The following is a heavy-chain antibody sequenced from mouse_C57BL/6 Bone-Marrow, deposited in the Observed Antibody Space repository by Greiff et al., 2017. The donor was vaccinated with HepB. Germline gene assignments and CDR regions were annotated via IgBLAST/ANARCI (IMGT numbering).Heavy chain of an antibody. CDR1: GYTFTDYN. CDR2: INPNNGGT. V-gene: IGHV1-22*01. J-gene: IGHJ2*01. D-gene: IGHD1-1*01. CDR3: YYYGSSYDY. Sequence: EVKLVESGPELVKPGASVKMSCKASGYTFTDYNMHWVKQSHGKSLEWIGYINPNNGGTSYNQKFKGKATLTVNKSSSTAYMELRSLTSEDSAVYYCYYYGSSYDYWGQGTTLTVSS.